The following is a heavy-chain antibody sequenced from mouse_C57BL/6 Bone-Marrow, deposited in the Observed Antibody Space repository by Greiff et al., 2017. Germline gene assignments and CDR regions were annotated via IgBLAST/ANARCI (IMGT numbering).Heavy chain of an antibody. V-gene: IGHV5-16*01. CDR1: GFTFSDYY. CDR2: INYDGSST. Sequence: EVMLVESEGGLVQPGSSMKLSCTASGFTFSDYYMAWVRQVPEKGLEWVANINYDGSSTYYLDSLKSRFIISRDNAKNILYLQMSSLKSEDTATYYCARVVHYYGSSHWYFDVWGTGTTVTVSS. CDR3: ARVVHYYGSSHWYFDV. D-gene: IGHD1-1*01. J-gene: IGHJ1*03.